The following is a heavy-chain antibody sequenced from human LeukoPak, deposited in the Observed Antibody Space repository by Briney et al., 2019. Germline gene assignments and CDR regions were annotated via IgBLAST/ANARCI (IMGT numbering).Heavy chain of an antibody. V-gene: IGHV4-31*01. CDR1: GGSISSGNYY. J-gene: IGHJ5*02. D-gene: IGHD3-10*01. CDR2: IHHSGST. Sequence: SETLSLTCTVSGGSISSGNYYWSWIRQHPGKGLEWIGYIHHSGSTYYNPSLKSPVIISVDTSKNQFSLKLNSVTAADTAVYYCASYGSGSYRFDPWGQGTLVTVSS. CDR3: ASYGSGSYRFDP.